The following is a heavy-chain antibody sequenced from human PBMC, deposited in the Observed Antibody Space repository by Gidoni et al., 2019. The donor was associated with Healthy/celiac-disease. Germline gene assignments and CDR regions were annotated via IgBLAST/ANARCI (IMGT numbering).Heavy chain of an antibody. CDR2: ISGSGGST. CDR1: GFTFSSYA. CDR3: AKDRPTTGAFDI. J-gene: IGHJ3*02. Sequence: EVQLLDPGGGLVQPVVSLRLSCAASGFTFSSYAMSWVRQAPGKGLEWGSAISGSGGSTYYADTVKGRFTISRDNSKNTLYLQMNSLRAEDTAVYYCAKDRPTTGAFDIWGQGTMVTVSS. D-gene: IGHD5-12*01. V-gene: IGHV3-23*01.